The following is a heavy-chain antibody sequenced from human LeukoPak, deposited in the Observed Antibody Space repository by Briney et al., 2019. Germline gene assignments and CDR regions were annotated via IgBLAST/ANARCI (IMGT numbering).Heavy chain of an antibody. V-gene: IGHV4-39*07. CDR1: GGSISSSSYY. CDR2: IYYSGST. J-gene: IGHJ6*03. Sequence: SETLSLTCTVSGGSISSSSYYWGWIRQPPGKGLEWIGSIYYSGSTYYNPSLKSRATISVDTSKNQFSLKLSSVTAADTAVYYCARAVVVRNRRYYYYYYMDVWGKGTTVIVSS. D-gene: IGHD2-15*01. CDR3: ARAVVVRNRRYYYYYYMDV.